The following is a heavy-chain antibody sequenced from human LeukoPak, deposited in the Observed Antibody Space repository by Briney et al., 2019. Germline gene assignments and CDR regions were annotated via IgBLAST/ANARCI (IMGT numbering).Heavy chain of an antibody. D-gene: IGHD6-13*01. CDR2: TYSGGTT. CDR3: AKGIAAADRAFDY. J-gene: IGHJ4*02. Sequence: GGSLRLSCAASGFTVSNNYMSWVRQAPGRGLEWVSVTYSGGTTYYADSVKGRFTIFRDNSKNTLYLQMNSLRAEDTAVYYCAKGIAAADRAFDYWGQGTLVTVSS. V-gene: IGHV3-53*01. CDR1: GFTVSNNY.